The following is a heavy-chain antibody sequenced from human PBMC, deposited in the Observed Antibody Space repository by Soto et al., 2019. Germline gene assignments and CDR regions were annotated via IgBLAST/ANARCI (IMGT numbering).Heavy chain of an antibody. D-gene: IGHD7-27*01. J-gene: IGHJ5*02. CDR3: TRRPGS. CDR2: IYSGGNT. Sequence: EVQLVESGGGLVKPGESLRLSCAASGFTVSNNYMSWVRQAPGKGLEWVSFIYSGGNTYYADSVKGRFTISRDKSKNTLDLQMNNLRVEDTAVYYCTRRPGSWGQGTLVTVSS. CDR1: GFTVSNNY. V-gene: IGHV3-66*01.